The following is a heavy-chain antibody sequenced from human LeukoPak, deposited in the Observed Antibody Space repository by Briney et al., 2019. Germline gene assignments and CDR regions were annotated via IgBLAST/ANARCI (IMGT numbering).Heavy chain of an antibody. D-gene: IGHD3-10*01. Sequence: GASVKASSKASRYTSTIYGISWVRQAPGQGLEWMGWISAYNGNTNYTQKLQGRVTMTTDTSTSTAYMELRSLRSDDTAVYYCATRGKGSWFDPWGQGTLVTVSS. CDR3: ATRGKGSWFDP. CDR2: ISAYNGNT. V-gene: IGHV1-18*04. J-gene: IGHJ5*02. CDR1: RYTSTIYG.